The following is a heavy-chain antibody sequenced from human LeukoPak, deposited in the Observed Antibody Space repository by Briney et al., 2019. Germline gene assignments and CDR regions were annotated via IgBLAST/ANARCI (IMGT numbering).Heavy chain of an antibody. V-gene: IGHV4-34*01. Sequence: SETLSLTCAVYGGSFSGYYWSWIRQPPGKGLEWIGEINHSGSTNYNPSLKSRVTISVDTSKNQFSLKLSSVTAADTAVYYCARVRDDYVWGSYRRNWFDPWGQGTLVTVSS. D-gene: IGHD3-16*02. CDR3: ARVRDDYVWGSYRRNWFDP. J-gene: IGHJ5*02. CDR1: GGSFSGYY. CDR2: INHSGST.